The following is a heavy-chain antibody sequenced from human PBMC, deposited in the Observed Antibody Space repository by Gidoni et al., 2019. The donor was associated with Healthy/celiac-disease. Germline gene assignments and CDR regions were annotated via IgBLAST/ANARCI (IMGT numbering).Heavy chain of an antibody. CDR1: GGTFSSYV. V-gene: IGHV1-69*01. CDR3: ASLGYCTGGVCPGGGYYYYGMDV. J-gene: IGHJ6*02. D-gene: IGHD2-8*02. CDR2: IIPIFGTA. Sequence: QVQLVQSGAEVKTPGSSAKVACRASGGTFSSYVISWVRQAPGQGLAWMGGIIPIFGTANYAQKFQGRVTITADESTSTAYMELSSLRSEDTAVYYCASLGYCTGGVCPGGGYYYYGMDVWGQGTTVTVSS.